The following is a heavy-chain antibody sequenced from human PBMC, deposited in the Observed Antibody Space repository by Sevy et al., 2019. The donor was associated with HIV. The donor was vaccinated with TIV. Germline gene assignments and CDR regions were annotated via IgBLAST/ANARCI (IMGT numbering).Heavy chain of an antibody. V-gene: IGHV3-21*01. CDR2: ISSSSSYI. D-gene: IGHD6-13*01. J-gene: IGHJ6*02. Sequence: GGSLRLSCAASGFTFSSYSMNWVRQAPGKGLEWVSSISSSSSYIYYADSVKGRFTISRDNAKNSLYLQMNSLRAEDTAVYYCAGVVGWVGETAGTPPYYGMDVWGQGTTVTVSS. CDR3: AGVVGWVGETAGTPPYYGMDV. CDR1: GFTFSSYS.